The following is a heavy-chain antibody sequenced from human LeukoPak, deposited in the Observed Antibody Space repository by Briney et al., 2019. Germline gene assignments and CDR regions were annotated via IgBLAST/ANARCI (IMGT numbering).Heavy chain of an antibody. J-gene: IGHJ4*02. Sequence: ASVKVSCKVSGHTVADLSMHWVRQAPGKGLEWMGGFDPEDGETVYARKFQGRVVMTEDTSTDTAYMELSSLRSEDTAVYYCATRWFGDPLGFDYWAREPWSPSP. CDR3: ATRWFGDPLGFDY. D-gene: IGHD3-10*01. CDR1: GHTVADLS. V-gene: IGHV1-24*01. CDR2: FDPEDGET.